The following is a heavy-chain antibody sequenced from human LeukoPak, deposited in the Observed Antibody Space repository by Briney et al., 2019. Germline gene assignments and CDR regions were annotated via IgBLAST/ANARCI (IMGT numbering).Heavy chain of an antibody. J-gene: IGHJ4*02. CDR2: ISSSGSTI. D-gene: IGHD3-3*01. CDR1: GFTLSSYE. Sequence: GGSLRLSCAASGFTLSSYEMNWVRQAPGKGLEWVSYISSSGSTIYYADSVKGRFTISRYSAKNSLYLQMNSLRAEDTAVCYCASGVTIFGVVRFDYWGRGTPVTVSS. CDR3: ASGVTIFGVVRFDY. V-gene: IGHV3-48*03.